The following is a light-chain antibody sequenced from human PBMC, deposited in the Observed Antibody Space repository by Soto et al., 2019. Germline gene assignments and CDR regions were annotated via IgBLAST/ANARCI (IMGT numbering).Light chain of an antibody. J-gene: IGKJ3*01. V-gene: IGKV3-20*01. CDR2: DAS. Sequence: EIVLTQSPGTLSLSPGERATLSCRASQSVSSSYLAWYQQKPGQAPRLLIYDASSRATGIPDRFSGRGSGTDFTLTISRLEHEDFAEYYCQQYGSSPLFTFGPGTKVDIK. CDR1: QSVSSSY. CDR3: QQYGSSPLFT.